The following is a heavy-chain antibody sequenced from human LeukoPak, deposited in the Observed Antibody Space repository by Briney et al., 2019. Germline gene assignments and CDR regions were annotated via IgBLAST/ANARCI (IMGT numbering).Heavy chain of an antibody. J-gene: IGHJ4*02. CDR2: ISYDGINK. V-gene: IGHV3-30*18. Sequence: GGSLRLSCAASGFTFSSYAMHWVRQAPGKGLEWVAVISYDGINKYYADSVKGRFTISRDNSKNTLYLQMNSLRAEDTAVYYCAKRSRPWFGELSTGATNDYWGQGTLVTVSS. CDR3: AKRSRPWFGELSTGATNDY. CDR1: GFTFSSYA. D-gene: IGHD3-10*01.